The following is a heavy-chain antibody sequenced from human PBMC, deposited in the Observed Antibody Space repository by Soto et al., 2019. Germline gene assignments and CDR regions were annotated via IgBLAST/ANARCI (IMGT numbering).Heavy chain of an antibody. CDR1: GYTFHSYG. Sequence: QVQLVQSGAEVKKPGASVKVSCKASGYTFHSYGISWVRLAPGQGLEWMGTISGYNGNTNYAQKLQGRVTMTTDTSTSTAYMELRSLRSDDTALYYCAREFSSGWANWFDPWGQGTLVTVSS. CDR2: ISGYNGNT. J-gene: IGHJ5*02. D-gene: IGHD6-19*01. V-gene: IGHV1-18*04. CDR3: AREFSSGWANWFDP.